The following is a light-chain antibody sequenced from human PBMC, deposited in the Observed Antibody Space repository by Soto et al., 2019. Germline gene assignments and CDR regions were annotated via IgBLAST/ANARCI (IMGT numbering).Light chain of an antibody. CDR1: QSVSSY. CDR3: QQRSNWPLT. V-gene: IGKV3-11*01. CDR2: DAS. J-gene: IGKJ4*01. Sequence: EVRVSQSPSTLSLSTGERATLSCRASQSVSSYLAWYQQKPGQAPRLLIYDASNRATGIPARFSGSGSGTDFTLTISSLEPEDFAVYYCQQRSNWPLTFGGGTKVDVK.